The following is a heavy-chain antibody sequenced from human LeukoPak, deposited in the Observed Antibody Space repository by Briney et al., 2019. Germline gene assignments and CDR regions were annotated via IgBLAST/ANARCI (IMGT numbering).Heavy chain of an antibody. CDR2: ITNNGGDV. CDR3: VRRRSSGWCGDY. D-gene: IGHD6-19*01. V-gene: IGHV3-64D*06. J-gene: IGHJ4*02. CDR1: GFTFSNYG. Sequence: GGSLRPSCSPSGFTFSNYGMHWVRQAPGKGLEYVSAITNNGGDVNYADSVKGRFTISRDNSKNTVYLQMSALRGEDTAVYFCVRRRSSGWCGDYWGQGALVTVSS.